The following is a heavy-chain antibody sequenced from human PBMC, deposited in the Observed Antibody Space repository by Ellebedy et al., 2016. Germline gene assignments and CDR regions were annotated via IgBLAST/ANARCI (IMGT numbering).Heavy chain of an antibody. J-gene: IGHJ6*02. V-gene: IGHV1-46*01. D-gene: IGHD2-21*01. CDR2: MFASGST. CDR1: GYIFTSYN. CDR3: AKGGLDSNPDV. Sequence: ASVKVSXKASGYIFTSYNIHGFRQAPGQGLEWMGIMFASGSTSYAQKFQGRITMTRDTSTSTFYMELASLRSEDTAIYYCAKGGLDSNPDVWGQGTTVTVSS.